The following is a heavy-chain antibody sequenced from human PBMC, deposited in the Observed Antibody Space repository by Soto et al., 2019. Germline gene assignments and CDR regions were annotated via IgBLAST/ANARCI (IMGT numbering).Heavy chain of an antibody. CDR3: ARVGTNIYGYFDL. Sequence: QVQLQESGPGLVKPSETLSLTCTVSGGSITSYYWSWIRQAPGKGLDWIGYIYYTGSTNYNHSLKSRVIIAVDKSKTQFPLKMTSVTAADTAVYYCARVGTNIYGYFDLCGRGTLVTVSS. CDR2: IYYTGST. V-gene: IGHV4-59*01. J-gene: IGHJ2*01. D-gene: IGHD5-12*01. CDR1: GGSITSYY.